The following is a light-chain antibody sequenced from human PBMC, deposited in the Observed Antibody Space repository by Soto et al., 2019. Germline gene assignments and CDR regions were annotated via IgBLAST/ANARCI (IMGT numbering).Light chain of an antibody. CDR3: HQYSSSRRT. CDR2: GAS. V-gene: IGKV3-20*01. Sequence: EIVLAQSPGTLSLSPGERATLSCRASQSVTNSFLAWYQQKPGQAPRLLIYGASRRATGIPDRFSGSGSGTDFTLTISRLEPEDFAVYYCHQYSSSRRTFGQGTKVDIK. J-gene: IGKJ1*01. CDR1: QSVTNSF.